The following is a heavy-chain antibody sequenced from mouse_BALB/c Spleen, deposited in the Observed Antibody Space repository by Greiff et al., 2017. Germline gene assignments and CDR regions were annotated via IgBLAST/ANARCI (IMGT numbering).Heavy chain of an antibody. CDR2: INPSTGYT. CDR1: GYTFTSYW. D-gene: IGHD1-2*01. Sequence: VQLQQSGAELAKPGASVKMSCKASGYTFTSYWMHWVKQRPGQGLEWIGYINPSTGYTEYNQKFKDKATLTADKSSSTAYMQLSSLTSEDSAVYYCARSPPTTAPFAYWGQGTLVTVSA. CDR3: ARSPPTTAPFAY. V-gene: IGHV1-7*01. J-gene: IGHJ3*01.